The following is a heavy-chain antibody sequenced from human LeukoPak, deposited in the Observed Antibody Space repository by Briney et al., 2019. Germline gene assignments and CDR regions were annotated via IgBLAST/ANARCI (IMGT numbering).Heavy chain of an antibody. D-gene: IGHD3-3*01. CDR3: ARGSGLAAFDI. J-gene: IGHJ3*02. CDR1: GFTVSSNY. CDR2: IYSGGST. Sequence: GESLKISCAASGFTVSSNYMSRVRQAPGKGLEWVSVIYSGGSTYYADSVKGRFTISRDNSKNTLYLQMNSLRAEDTAVYYCARGSGLAAFDIWGQGTMVTVSS. V-gene: IGHV3-53*01.